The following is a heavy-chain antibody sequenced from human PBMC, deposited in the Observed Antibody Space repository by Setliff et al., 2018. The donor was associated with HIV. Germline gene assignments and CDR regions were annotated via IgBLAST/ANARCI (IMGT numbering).Heavy chain of an antibody. D-gene: IGHD3-22*01. Sequence: SENLSLTCAVYGGSFSGYYWSWIRQPPGKRLEWIGEINHSGSTNYNPSLKSRVTISVDTSRNQFSLKLSSVTAADTAVYYCARSYSHDSSGYSSRYWFDPWGQGTLVTVSS. CDR1: GGSFSGYY. J-gene: IGHJ5*02. CDR2: INHSGST. V-gene: IGHV4-34*01. CDR3: ARSYSHDSSGYSSRYWFDP.